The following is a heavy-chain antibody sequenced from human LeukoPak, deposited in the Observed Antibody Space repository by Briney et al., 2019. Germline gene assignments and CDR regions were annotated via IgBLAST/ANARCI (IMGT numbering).Heavy chain of an antibody. CDR1: GGSFSGYY. Sequence: SETLSLTCAVYGGSFSGYYWSWIRQPPGKGLEWIGYIYYSGSTNYNPSLKSRVTISVDTSKNQFSLKLSSVTAADTAVYYCARFRDYYGSGSYYISSGFDYWGQGTLVTVSS. V-gene: IGHV4-59*01. D-gene: IGHD3-10*01. CDR2: IYYSGST. J-gene: IGHJ4*02. CDR3: ARFRDYYGSGSYYISSGFDY.